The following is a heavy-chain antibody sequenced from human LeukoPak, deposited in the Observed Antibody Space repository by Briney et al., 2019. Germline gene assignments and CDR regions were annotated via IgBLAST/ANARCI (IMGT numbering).Heavy chain of an antibody. Sequence: GGSLRLSCAASGFTVSSNYMSWVRQAPGKGLEWVSVIYSGGSTYYADSVKGRFTISRDNSKNTLYLQMNSLRAEDTAVYYCTRRDYYGSGSLFDYWGQGTLVTVSS. CDR1: GFTVSSNY. V-gene: IGHV3-53*01. CDR2: IYSGGST. D-gene: IGHD3-10*01. CDR3: TRRDYYGSGSLFDY. J-gene: IGHJ4*02.